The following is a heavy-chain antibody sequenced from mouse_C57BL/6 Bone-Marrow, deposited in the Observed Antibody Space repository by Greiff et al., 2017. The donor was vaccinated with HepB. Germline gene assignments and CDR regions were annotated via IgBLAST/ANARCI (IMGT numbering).Heavy chain of an antibody. D-gene: IGHD3-2*02. CDR2: IYPGSGNT. Sequence: VQLQQSGAELVRPGASVKLSCKASGYTFTDYYINWVKQRPGQGLEWIARIYPGSGNTYYNEKFKGKATLTAEKSSSTAYMQLSSLTSEDSAVYFCARTAQAIYAMDYWGQGTSVTVSS. V-gene: IGHV1-76*01. CDR3: ARTAQAIYAMDY. CDR1: GYTFTDYY. J-gene: IGHJ4*01.